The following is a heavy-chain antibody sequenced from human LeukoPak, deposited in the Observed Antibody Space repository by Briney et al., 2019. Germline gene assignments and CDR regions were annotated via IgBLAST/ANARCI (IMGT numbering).Heavy chain of an antibody. CDR3: ARRVAAAGYYFDY. CDR2: IYHSGST. CDR1: GYSISSGYY. Sequence: PSETLSLXCAVSGYSISSGYYWGWIRQPPGKGLEWIGSIYHSGSTYYNPSLKSRVTISVDTSKNQFSLKLSSVTAADTAVYYCARRVAAAGYYFDYWGQGTLVTVSS. V-gene: IGHV4-38-2*01. J-gene: IGHJ4*02. D-gene: IGHD6-13*01.